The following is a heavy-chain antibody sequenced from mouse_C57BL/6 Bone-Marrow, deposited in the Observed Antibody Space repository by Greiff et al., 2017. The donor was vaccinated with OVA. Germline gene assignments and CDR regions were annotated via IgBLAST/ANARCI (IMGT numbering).Heavy chain of an antibody. J-gene: IGHJ2*01. Sequence: EVQLQQSGAELVRPGASVKLSCTASGFNIKDDYMHWVKQRPEQGLEWIGWIDPENGDTEYASKFQGKATITADTSSNPAYLQLSSLTSEDTAVYYCTTGSLRYFDYWGKGTTLTVSS. V-gene: IGHV14-4*01. CDR2: IDPENGDT. D-gene: IGHD1-1*01. CDR3: TTGSLRYFDY. CDR1: GFNIKDDY.